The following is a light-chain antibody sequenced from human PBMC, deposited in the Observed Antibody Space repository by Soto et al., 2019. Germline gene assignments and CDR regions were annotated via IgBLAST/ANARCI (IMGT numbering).Light chain of an antibody. V-gene: IGKV3-20*01. CDR2: GAS. CDR3: QQYGRTSWT. J-gene: IGKJ1*01. Sequence: EIVLTQSPGTLSLSPGEGATISCRASQSVSTNFFAWYRQKPGQAPRLLIYGASTRATGIPDRFSGSGSGTDFTLTISRLEPEDFAVYYCQQYGRTSWTFGQGTKVDIK. CDR1: QSVSTNF.